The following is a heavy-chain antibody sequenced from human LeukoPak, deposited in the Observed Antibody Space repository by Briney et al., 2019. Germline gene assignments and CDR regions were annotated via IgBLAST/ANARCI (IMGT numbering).Heavy chain of an antibody. CDR3: ASYASGSFDY. D-gene: IGHD3-10*01. Sequence: RASVKVSCKASGYTFTGYYMHWVRQPPRQGLEWMGRINPNRGGTNYAQKFQGRVTMTRHTPISTAYMELSRLRSDDTAVYYCASYASGSFDYWGQGTLVTVSS. V-gene: IGHV1-2*06. J-gene: IGHJ4*02. CDR2: INPNRGGT. CDR1: GYTFTGYY.